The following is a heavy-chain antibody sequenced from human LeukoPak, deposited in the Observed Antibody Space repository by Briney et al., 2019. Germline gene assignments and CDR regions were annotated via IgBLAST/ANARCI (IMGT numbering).Heavy chain of an antibody. CDR3: ATSSTGGYNYAPHDYYYGMDV. J-gene: IGHJ6*02. D-gene: IGHD5-24*01. V-gene: IGHV1-69*13. Sequence: SVKVSCKASGGTFSSYAISWVRQAPGQWLEWMGGIIPIFGTANYAQKFQGRVTITADESTSTAYMELSSLRSEDTAVYYCATSSTGGYNYAPHDYYYGMDVWGQGTTVTVSS. CDR2: IIPIFGTA. CDR1: GGTFSSYA.